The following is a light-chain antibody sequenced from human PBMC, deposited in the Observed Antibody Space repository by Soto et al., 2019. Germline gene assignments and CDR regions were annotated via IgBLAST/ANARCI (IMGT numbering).Light chain of an antibody. J-gene: IGKJ2*01. V-gene: IGKV3-15*01. CDR2: GAS. CDR1: QSISSK. CDR3: QQYSIYWNT. Sequence: EIVMTQSPATLSVSPGERATLSCGASQSISSKLAWYQQKPGQAPRLLIYGASTRATGIPARFSGSGSGTEFTLTISSLQPDDFATYYCQQYSIYWNTFGQGTKLEIK.